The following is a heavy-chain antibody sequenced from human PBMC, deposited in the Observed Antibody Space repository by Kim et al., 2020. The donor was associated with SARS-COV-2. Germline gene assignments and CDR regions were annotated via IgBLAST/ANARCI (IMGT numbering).Heavy chain of an antibody. Sequence: GGSLRLSCAASGFTFSNAWMSWVRQAPGKGLEWVGRIKSKTDGGTTDYAAPVKGRFTISRDDSKNTLYLQMNSLKTEDTAVYYCTKAAYYYDSSAYEGLWFDPWGQGTLVTVSS. J-gene: IGHJ5*02. D-gene: IGHD3-22*01. V-gene: IGHV3-15*01. CDR2: IKSKTDGGTT. CDR1: GFTFSNAW. CDR3: TKAAYYYDSSAYEGLWFDP.